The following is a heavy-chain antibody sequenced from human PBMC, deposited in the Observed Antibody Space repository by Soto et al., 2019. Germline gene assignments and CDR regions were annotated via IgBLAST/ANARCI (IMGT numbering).Heavy chain of an antibody. Sequence: SETLSLTCTVSGGSISSYYWSWIRQPPGKGLEWIGYIYYSGSTNYNLSLKSRVTISVDTSKNQFSLKLSSVTAADTAVYYCARLGGFPLNSNWFDPWGQGTLVTVSS. CDR2: IYYSGST. J-gene: IGHJ5*02. D-gene: IGHD2-15*01. CDR1: GGSISSYY. V-gene: IGHV4-59*01. CDR3: ARLGGFPLNSNWFDP.